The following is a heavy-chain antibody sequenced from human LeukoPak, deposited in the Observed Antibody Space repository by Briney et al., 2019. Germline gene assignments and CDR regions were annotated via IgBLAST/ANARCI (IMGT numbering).Heavy chain of an antibody. CDR3: ARVVSREWFFDY. CDR1: GDSVSSNSVA. D-gene: IGHD3-3*01. CDR2: TYYRSKWYS. Sequence: SRTLSLTCAISGDSVSSNSVAWNWIRQSPSRGLEWLGRTYYRSKWYSDYAVSVKSRITINPDTSKNQFSLQLKSVTPEDTAVYYCARVVSREWFFDYWGQGTLVTVSS. J-gene: IGHJ4*02. V-gene: IGHV6-1*01.